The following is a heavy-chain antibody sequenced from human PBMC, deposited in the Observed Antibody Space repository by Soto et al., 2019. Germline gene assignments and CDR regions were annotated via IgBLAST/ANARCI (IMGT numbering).Heavy chain of an antibody. V-gene: IGHV1-24*01. J-gene: IGHJ4*02. CDR3: ARDLCSGGSCYGDY. D-gene: IGHD2-15*01. Sequence: ASVKVSCKVSGYTLTELSMHWVRQAPGKGLEWMGGFDPEDGETIYAQKFQGRVTMTTDTSTNTAYMELRSLRSDDTAVYYCARDLCSGGSCYGDYWGQGTLVTVSS. CDR2: FDPEDGET. CDR1: GYTLTELS.